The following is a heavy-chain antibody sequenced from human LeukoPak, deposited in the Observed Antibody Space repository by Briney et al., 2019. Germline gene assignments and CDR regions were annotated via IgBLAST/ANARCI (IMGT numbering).Heavy chain of an antibody. Sequence: SVKVSCKASGGTFISYAISWVRQAPGQGLEWMGGIIPIFGTANYAQKFQGRVTITTDESTSTAYMELSSLRSEDTAGYYCAGEGMITFGGVIVSNWFDPWGQGTLVAVSS. D-gene: IGHD3-16*02. CDR2: IIPIFGTA. J-gene: IGHJ5*02. V-gene: IGHV1-69*05. CDR3: AGEGMITFGGVIVSNWFDP. CDR1: GGTFISYA.